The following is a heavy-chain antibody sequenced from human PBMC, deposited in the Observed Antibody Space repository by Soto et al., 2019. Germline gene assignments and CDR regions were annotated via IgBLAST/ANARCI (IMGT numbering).Heavy chain of an antibody. Sequence: HVQLLQSGAEVRKPGASVRVSCTASDYTFTNYDITWVRQAPGQGLEWMGWISPHNGYTNYAQNLHGRVTMTTDTSTSTAYMELRSLRSDDTAVYYCARDSGYHYFDFWGQGSLVTVSS. CDR1: DYTFTNYD. J-gene: IGHJ4*02. V-gene: IGHV1-18*04. CDR3: ARDSGYHYFDF. D-gene: IGHD5-18*01. CDR2: ISPHNGYT.